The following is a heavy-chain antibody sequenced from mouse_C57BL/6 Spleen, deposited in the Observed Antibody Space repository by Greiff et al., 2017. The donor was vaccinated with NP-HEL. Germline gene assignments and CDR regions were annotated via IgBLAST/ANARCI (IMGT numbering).Heavy chain of an antibody. CDR2: IYPSDSET. Sequence: QVQLQQPGAELVRPGSSVKLSCKASGYTFTSYWMDWVKQRPGQGLEWIGNIYPSDSETHYNQKFKDQATLTVDKSSSTAYMQLSSLTSEDSAVYYCARDYYGSSSLDYWGQGTTLTVSS. D-gene: IGHD1-1*01. J-gene: IGHJ2*01. CDR1: GYTFTSYW. V-gene: IGHV1-61*01. CDR3: ARDYYGSSSLDY.